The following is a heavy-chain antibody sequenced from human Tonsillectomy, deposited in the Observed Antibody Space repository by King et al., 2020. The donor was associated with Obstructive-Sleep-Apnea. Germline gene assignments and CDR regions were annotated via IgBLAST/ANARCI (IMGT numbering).Heavy chain of an antibody. V-gene: IGHV3-9*01. CDR1: GFTFDDYA. Sequence: VQLVESGGGLVQPGRSLRLSCAASGFTFDDYAMHWVRQAPGKGLEWVSGISWNSGRRGYADGVKGRFTISRDNAKNSLYLQVNNLRAEDTALYYCAKDGSSSWVEYFHRGGQGTLVTVPS. CDR2: ISWNSGRR. D-gene: IGHD6-13*01. J-gene: IGHJ1*01. CDR3: AKDGSSSWVEYFHR.